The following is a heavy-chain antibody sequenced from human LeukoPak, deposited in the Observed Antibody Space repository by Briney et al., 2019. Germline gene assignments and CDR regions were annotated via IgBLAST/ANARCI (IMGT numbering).Heavy chain of an antibody. D-gene: IGHD3-9*01. Sequence: SGTLSLTCAVSGGSITNNNWWNWVRQPPGKGLEWIGEIHHSGSTNYNPSLKSRVTISVDKSKNQFSLKLSSVTAADTAVYYCARREVRSLVGYFGSYYYYYMDVWGKGTTVTISS. CDR2: IHHSGST. V-gene: IGHV4-4*02. J-gene: IGHJ6*03. CDR1: GGSITNNNW. CDR3: ARREVRSLVGYFGSYYYYYMDV.